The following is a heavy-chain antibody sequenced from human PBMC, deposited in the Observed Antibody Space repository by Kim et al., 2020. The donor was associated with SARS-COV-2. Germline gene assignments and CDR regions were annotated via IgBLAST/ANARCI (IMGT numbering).Heavy chain of an antibody. CDR1: GGSISSYY. CDR3: ARSGRWLQEYYYYGMDV. D-gene: IGHD1-26*01. V-gene: IGHV4-4*07. Sequence: SETLSLTYTVSGGSISSYYWSWIRQPAGKGLEWIGRIYTSGNTNYNPSLKSRVTMSVDTSKNQFSLKLSSVTAADTAVYYCARSGRWLQEYYYYGMDVWGQGTTVTVSS. J-gene: IGHJ6*02. CDR2: IYTSGNT.